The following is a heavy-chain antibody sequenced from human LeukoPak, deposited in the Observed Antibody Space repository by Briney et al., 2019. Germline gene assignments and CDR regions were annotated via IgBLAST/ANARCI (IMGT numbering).Heavy chain of an antibody. Sequence: ASVKVSCKASGGTFSSYAIRWVRQAPGQGLEWMGGIIPIFGTANYAQKVQGRVTITTDESTNTVYMELSSLRSEDTAMYYCARSGTTVIPYNWFDPWGEGTLVTVSS. V-gene: IGHV1-69*05. D-gene: IGHD4-17*01. CDR1: GGTFSSYA. J-gene: IGHJ5*02. CDR2: IIPIFGTA. CDR3: ARSGTTVIPYNWFDP.